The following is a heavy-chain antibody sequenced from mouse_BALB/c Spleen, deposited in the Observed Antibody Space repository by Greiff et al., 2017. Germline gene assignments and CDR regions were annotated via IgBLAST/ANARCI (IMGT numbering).Heavy chain of an antibody. CDR2: ISNGGGST. Sequence: EVKVVESGGGLVQPGGSLKLSCAASGFTFSSYTMSWVRQTPEKRLEWVAYISNGGGSTYYPDTVKGRFTISRDNAKNTLYLQMSSLKSEDTAMYYCANWAYWGQGTLVTVSA. CDR3: ANWAY. CDR1: GFTFSSYT. J-gene: IGHJ3*01. V-gene: IGHV5-12-2*01. D-gene: IGHD4-1*01.